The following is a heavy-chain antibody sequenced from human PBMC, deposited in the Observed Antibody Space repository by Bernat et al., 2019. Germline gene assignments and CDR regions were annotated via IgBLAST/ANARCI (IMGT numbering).Heavy chain of an antibody. D-gene: IGHD6-13*01. V-gene: IGHV3-64*04. CDR3: AKDFMRLAAAGTSDYYYYYGMDV. J-gene: IGHJ6*02. CDR1: GFTFSSYA. Sequence: VQLVESGGGLVQPGGSLRLSCSASGFTFSSYAMHWVRQAPGKGLEYVSAISGSGGSTYYADSVKGRFTISRDNSKNTLYLQMNSLRAEDTAVYYCAKDFMRLAAAGTSDYYYYYGMDVWGQGTTVTVSS. CDR2: ISGSGGST.